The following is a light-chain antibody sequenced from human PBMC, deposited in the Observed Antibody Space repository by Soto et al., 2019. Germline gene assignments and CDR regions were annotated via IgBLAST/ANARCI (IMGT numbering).Light chain of an antibody. Sequence: EVVMTQSPATLSVSPGERATLFCRASQSVSSNLAWYQQKPGQAPRLLIYGASTRANGVPARFSGSGSGTEFTLTISSLQSEDFAVYYCQQYNNWPFWTFGQGTKVEIK. J-gene: IGKJ1*01. CDR3: QQYNNWPFWT. CDR2: GAS. V-gene: IGKV3-15*01. CDR1: QSVSSN.